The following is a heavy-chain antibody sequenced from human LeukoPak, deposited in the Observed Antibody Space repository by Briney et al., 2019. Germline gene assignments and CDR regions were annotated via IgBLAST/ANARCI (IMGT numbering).Heavy chain of an antibody. CDR1: GGSISSGDYY. CDR3: ARESSIYGSGTDAFDI. J-gene: IGHJ3*02. CDR2: IYYSGST. Sequence: SETLSLTCTVSGGSISSGDYYWSWIRQPPGKGLEWIGYIYYSGSTYYNPSLKSQVTISVDTSKNQFSLKLSSVTAADTAVYYCARESSIYGSGTDAFDIWGQGTMVTVSS. D-gene: IGHD3-10*01. V-gene: IGHV4-30-4*01.